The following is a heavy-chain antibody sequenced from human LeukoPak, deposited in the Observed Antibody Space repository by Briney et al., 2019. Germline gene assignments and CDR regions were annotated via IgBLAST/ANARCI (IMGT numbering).Heavy chain of an antibody. CDR2: ISGSGGST. CDR3: AKDLAVSGSYYFDY. CDR1: GFTFSNYA. D-gene: IGHD1-26*01. Sequence: GGSLRLSCAPSGFTFSNYAMNWVRQAPGRGLEWVSAISGSGGSTYYADSVKGRFTISRDNSKNTLYLQMNSLRAEDTAVYYCAKDLAVSGSYYFDYWGQGTLVTVSS. V-gene: IGHV3-23*01. J-gene: IGHJ4*02.